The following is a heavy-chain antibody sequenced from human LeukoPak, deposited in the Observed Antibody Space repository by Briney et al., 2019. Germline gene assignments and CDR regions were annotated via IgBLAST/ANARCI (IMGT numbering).Heavy chain of an antibody. CDR1: GFTFSSYW. CDR3: ARGGIQLWSSPLYYFDY. J-gene: IGHJ4*02. CDR2: INQDGSEK. V-gene: IGHV3-7*01. D-gene: IGHD5-18*01. Sequence: PGGSLRLSCAASGFTFSSYWMSWVRQAPGQGLEWVANINQDGSEKYYLDSAKGRFTISRDNAKNSLYLQMNSLRAEDTAVYYCARGGIQLWSSPLYYFDYWGQGTLVTVSS.